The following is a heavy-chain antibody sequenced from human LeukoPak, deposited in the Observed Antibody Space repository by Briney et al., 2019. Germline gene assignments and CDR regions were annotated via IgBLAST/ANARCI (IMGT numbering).Heavy chain of an antibody. CDR2: ISYDGSNK. D-gene: IGHD2-2*01. J-gene: IGHJ6*03. CDR1: GFTFSGYA. V-gene: IGHV3-30*01. Sequence: GRSLRLTCAASGFTFSGYAMHWVRQAPGKGLEWGAVISYDGSNKYYADSVKGRFTISRDNSKNTLYLQMNSLRAEDTAVYYCARDGCSSSSCYYYMDVWGKGTTVPVSS. CDR3: ARDGCSSSSCYYYMDV.